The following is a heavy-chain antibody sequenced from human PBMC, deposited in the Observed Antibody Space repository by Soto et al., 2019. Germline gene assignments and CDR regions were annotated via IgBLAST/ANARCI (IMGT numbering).Heavy chain of an antibody. D-gene: IGHD3-10*01. CDR2: IDWDDDK. J-gene: IGHJ6*02. CDR3: ARIPAMVRGVIIPKYYYYGMDV. CDR1: GFSLSTSGMC. V-gene: IGHV2-70*01. Sequence: SGPTLVNPTQTLTLTCTFSGFSLSTSGMCVSWIRQPPGKALEWLALIDWDDDKYYSTSLKTRLTISKDTSKNQVVLTMTNMDPVDTATYYCARIPAMVRGVIIPKYYYYGMDVWGQGTTVTVSS.